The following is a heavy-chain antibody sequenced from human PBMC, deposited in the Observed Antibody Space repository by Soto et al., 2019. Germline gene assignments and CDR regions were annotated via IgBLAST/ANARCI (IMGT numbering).Heavy chain of an antibody. CDR2: ISKNGDNQ. CDR1: GFSFNIFG. J-gene: IGHJ3*01. Sequence: GGSLRLSCATSGFSFNIFGMHWVRQAPGKALEWVGLISKNGDNQYYGDSAKGRFIISRDNPKNSLYLQLHSLRPDDAAVYYCAKDAYNAAFDVWGQGTMVTVSS. D-gene: IGHD1-1*01. V-gene: IGHV3-30*18. CDR3: AKDAYNAAFDV.